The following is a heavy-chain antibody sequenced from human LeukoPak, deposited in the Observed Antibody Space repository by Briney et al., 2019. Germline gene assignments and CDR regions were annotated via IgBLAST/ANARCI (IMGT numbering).Heavy chain of an antibody. CDR3: ARGDYGDSFDY. CDR1: GGSISSGGYS. D-gene: IGHD4-17*01. Sequence: KSSETLSLTCAVSGGSISSGGYSWSWIRQPPGKGPEWIGYIYHSGSTYYNPSLKSRVTISVDRSKNQFSLKLSSVTAADTAVYYCARGDYGDSFDYWGQGTLVTVSS. CDR2: IYHSGST. V-gene: IGHV4-30-2*01. J-gene: IGHJ4*02.